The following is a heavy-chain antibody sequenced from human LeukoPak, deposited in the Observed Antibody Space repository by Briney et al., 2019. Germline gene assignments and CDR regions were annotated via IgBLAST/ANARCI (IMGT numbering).Heavy chain of an antibody. D-gene: IGHD2-21*01. CDR2: IYYSGST. V-gene: IGHV4-39*01. J-gene: IGHJ6*03. CDR1: GGSISSSSYY. CDR3: ARGMRFLAGYMDV. Sequence: PSETLSLTCTVSGGSISSSSYYWGWIRQPPGKGLEWIGSIYYSGSTYYNPSLKSRVTISVDTSKNQFSLKLSSVTAADTAVYYCARGMRFLAGYMDVWGKGTTVTVSS.